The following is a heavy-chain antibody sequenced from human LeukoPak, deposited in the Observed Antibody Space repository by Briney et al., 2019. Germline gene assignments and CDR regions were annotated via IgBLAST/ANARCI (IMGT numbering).Heavy chain of an antibody. CDR3: ARERGYNYGYSGYYDQ. CDR1: EFTFSNFE. D-gene: IGHD5-18*01. J-gene: IGHJ4*02. Sequence: GGSLRLSCAASEFTFSNFEMNWVRQAPGKGLEWISYISTSGASTYYADSVKGRFTVSRDNAKNSMYLRMDTLRAEDTAVYYCARERGYNYGYSGYYDQWGQGILVTVSS. CDR2: ISTSGAST. V-gene: IGHV3-48*03.